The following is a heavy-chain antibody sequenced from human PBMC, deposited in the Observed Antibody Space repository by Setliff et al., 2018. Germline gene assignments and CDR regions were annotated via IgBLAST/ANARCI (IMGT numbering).Heavy chain of an antibody. CDR2: IFQSVIT. CDR3: ARLGGLLVATMPFDY. CDR1: GGSISSGSYY. J-gene: IGHJ4*02. Sequence: SETLSLTCAVSGGSISSGSYYWGWIRQSPGKGLEWIGNIFQSVITFYNPSLKSRVTMSLDTSQNQFSLKLRSVTAADTAVYFCARLGGLLVATMPFDYWGQGTLVTVSS. V-gene: IGHV4-39*01. D-gene: IGHD5-12*01.